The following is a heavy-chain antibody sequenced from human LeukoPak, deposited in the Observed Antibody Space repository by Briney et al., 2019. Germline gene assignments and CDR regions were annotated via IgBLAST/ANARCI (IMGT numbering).Heavy chain of an antibody. CDR2: INHSGST. V-gene: IGHV4-34*01. J-gene: IGHJ4*02. D-gene: IGHD3-3*01. CDR3: ARAGSRGFWSGYYLDY. Sequence: SETLSLTCAVYGGSFSGYYWSWIRQPPGKGLEWIGEINHSGSTNYNPSLKSRVTISVDTSKNQFSLKLSSVTAADTAVYYCARAGSRGFWSGYYLDYWGQGTLVTVSS. CDR1: GGSFSGYY.